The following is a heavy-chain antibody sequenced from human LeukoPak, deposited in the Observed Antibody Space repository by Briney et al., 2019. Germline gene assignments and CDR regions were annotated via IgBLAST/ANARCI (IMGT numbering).Heavy chain of an antibody. CDR1: GFTFSSYA. CDR2: IKSKTGGGTT. CDR3: TTGVDY. J-gene: IGHJ4*02. V-gene: IGHV3-15*01. Sequence: GGSLRLSCAASGFTFSSYAMSWVRQAPGKGLEWVGRIKSKTGGGTTDYAAPVKGRFTISRDDSKNTLYLQMNSLKTEDTAVYYCTTGVDYWGQGTLVTVSS.